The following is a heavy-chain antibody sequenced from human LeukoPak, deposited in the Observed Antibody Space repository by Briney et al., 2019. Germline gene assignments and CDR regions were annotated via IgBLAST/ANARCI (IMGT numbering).Heavy chain of an antibody. Sequence: PSETQSLTCTVSGGSISSYYWGWIRQPPGKGLEWIGYIYYGGSTNYNPSLKSRVTISVDTSKNQFSLKPSSVTAADTAVYYCARGLYSSGWSYYFDYWGQGTLVTVSS. J-gene: IGHJ4*02. CDR2: IYYGGST. CDR1: GGSISSYY. CDR3: ARGLYSSGWSYYFDY. D-gene: IGHD6-19*01. V-gene: IGHV4-59*01.